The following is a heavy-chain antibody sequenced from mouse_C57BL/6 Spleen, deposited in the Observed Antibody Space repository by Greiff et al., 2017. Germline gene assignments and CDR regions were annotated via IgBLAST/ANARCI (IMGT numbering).Heavy chain of an antibody. CDR2: IYPGDGDT. CDR3: ARSTVGGFDY. J-gene: IGHJ2*01. V-gene: IGHV1-82*01. CDR1: GYAFSSSW. Sequence: QVQLKESGPELVKPGASVKISCKASGYAFSSSWMNWVKQRPGKGLEWIGRIYPGDGDTNYNGKFKGKATLTADKSSSTAYMQLSSLTSEDSAVXFCARSTVGGFDYWGQGTTLTVSS. D-gene: IGHD1-1*01.